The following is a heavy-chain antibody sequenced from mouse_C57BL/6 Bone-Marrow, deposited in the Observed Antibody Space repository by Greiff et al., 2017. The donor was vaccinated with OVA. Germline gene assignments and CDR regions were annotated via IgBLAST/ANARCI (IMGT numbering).Heavy chain of an antibody. J-gene: IGHJ4*01. CDR1: GFTFSDYY. D-gene: IGHD4-1*01. Sequence: DVQLQESGGGLVQPGGSLKLSCAASGFTFSDYYMYWVRQTPEKRLEWVAYISNGGGSTYYPDTVKGRFTISRDNAKNTLYLQMSRLKSEDTAMYYCARRAGAIDYWGQGTSVTVSS. V-gene: IGHV5-12*01. CDR3: ARRAGAIDY. CDR2: ISNGGGST.